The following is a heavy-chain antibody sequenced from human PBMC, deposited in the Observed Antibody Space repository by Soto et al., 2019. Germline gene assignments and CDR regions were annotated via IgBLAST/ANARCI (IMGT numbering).Heavy chain of an antibody. CDR2: IHPSGSRT. Sequence: EVQLLESGGALVQPGGSLRLSCTASEFTFSTSGMTWVRLAPGRGLDYVSAIHPSGSRTWYADSVKGRFTISRDNSKNSLYLQKDSLRAEDTAIYCCARTPRGGDHGDWYFDLWGRGTLVTVSS. J-gene: IGHJ2*01. V-gene: IGHV3-23*05. CDR3: ARTPRGGDHGDWYFDL. D-gene: IGHD2-21*02. CDR1: EFTFSTSG.